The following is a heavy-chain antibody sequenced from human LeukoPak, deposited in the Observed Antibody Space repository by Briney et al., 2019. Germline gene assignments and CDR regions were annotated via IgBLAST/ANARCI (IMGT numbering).Heavy chain of an antibody. J-gene: IGHJ4*02. V-gene: IGHV3-23*01. D-gene: IGHD2-2*01. CDR3: AKDRDYEPAAIHLDY. CDR2: ISGSGGST. CDR1: GFTFSSYA. Sequence: GGSLRLSCAASGFTFSSYAMSWVRQAPGKGLEWVSDISGSGGSTYYADSVKGRFTISRDNSKNTLYLQMNSLRAEDTAVYYCAKDRDYEPAAIHLDYWGQGTLVTVSS.